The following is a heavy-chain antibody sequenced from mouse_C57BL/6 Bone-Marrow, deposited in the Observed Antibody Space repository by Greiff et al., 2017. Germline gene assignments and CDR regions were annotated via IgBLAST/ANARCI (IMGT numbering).Heavy chain of an antibody. CDR2: IRNKANGYTT. CDR3: ARSLITAVVAFDY. V-gene: IGHV7-3*01. J-gene: IGHJ2*01. CDR1: GFTFTDYY. Sequence: EVMLVESGGGLVQPGGSLSLSCAASGFTFTDYYMSWVRQPPGKALEWLGFIRNKANGYTTEYSASVKGRFTISRDTSQSILYLQMNALIAEDSAAYYCARSLITAVVAFDYGGQGTTLTVSS. D-gene: IGHD1-1*01.